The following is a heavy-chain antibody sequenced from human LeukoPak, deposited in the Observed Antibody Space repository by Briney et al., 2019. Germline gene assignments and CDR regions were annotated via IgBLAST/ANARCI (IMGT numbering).Heavy chain of an antibody. V-gene: IGHV3-21*01. J-gene: IGHJ6*02. Sequence: PGGSLRLSCAASGFTFSSYSMNWVRQAPGKGLEWVSSISSSSSYIYYADPVKGRFTISRDNAKNSLYLQMNSLRAEDTAVYYCARLNAMQPPKGYYYYGMDVWGQGTTVTVSS. CDR3: ARLNAMQPPKGYYYYGMDV. CDR2: ISSSSSYI. CDR1: GFTFSSYS. D-gene: IGHD6-13*01.